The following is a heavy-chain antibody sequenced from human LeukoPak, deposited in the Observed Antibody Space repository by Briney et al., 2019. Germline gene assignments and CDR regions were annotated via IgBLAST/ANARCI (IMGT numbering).Heavy chain of an antibody. CDR2: INHSGST. J-gene: IGHJ6*03. V-gene: IGHV4-34*01. Sequence: PSETLSLTCAVYGGSFSGYYWSWIRQPPGKGLEWIGEINHSGSTNYNPSLKSRVTISVDTSKNQFSLKLSSVTAADTAVYYCARETMGYMDVWGKGTTVTVSS. D-gene: IGHD2-8*01. CDR1: GGSFSGYY. CDR3: ARETMGYMDV.